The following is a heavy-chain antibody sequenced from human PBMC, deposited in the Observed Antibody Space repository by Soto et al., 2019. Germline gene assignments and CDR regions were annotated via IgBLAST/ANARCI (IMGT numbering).Heavy chain of an antibody. CDR3: ARDLADKYYYGMDV. D-gene: IGHD2-15*01. J-gene: IGHJ6*02. V-gene: IGHV3-33*01. CDR1: GFTFSSYG. CDR2: IWYDGSNK. Sequence: GGSLRLSCAASGFTFSSYGMHWVRQAPGKGLEWVAVIWYDGSNKYYADSVKGRFTISRDNSKNTLYLQMNSLRAEDTAVYYCARDLADKYYYGMDVWGQGTRVTVSS.